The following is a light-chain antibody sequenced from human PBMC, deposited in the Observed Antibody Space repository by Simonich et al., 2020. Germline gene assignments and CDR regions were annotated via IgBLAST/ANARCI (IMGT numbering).Light chain of an antibody. Sequence: QSALTQPASVSGSLGQSIPISCTGTRSAVGGLNYVSWYHQHPGKAPKLMIYAVRKRTSGVSNRFSGTKAGNTASLTISGLQAEDEADYYCSSYTSSSFWVFGGGTKLTVL. CDR1: RSAVGGLNY. CDR3: SSYTSSSFWV. CDR2: AVR. V-gene: IGLV2-14*01. J-gene: IGLJ3*02.